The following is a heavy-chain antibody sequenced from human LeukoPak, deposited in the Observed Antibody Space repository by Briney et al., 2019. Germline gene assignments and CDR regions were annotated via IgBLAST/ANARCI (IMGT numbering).Heavy chain of an antibody. D-gene: IGHD3-3*02. Sequence: GGSLRLSCAASGFIFSNSWMTWVRQTPGKGLERVANIKKDGSETYYVESVRGRFSISGDNAKNSVYLEMNSLRAEDTAVYYCARDPPIYQGISSYYYGMDVWGQGTTVTVSS. V-gene: IGHV3-7*01. CDR3: ARDPPIYQGISSYYYGMDV. CDR2: IKKDGSET. J-gene: IGHJ6*02. CDR1: GFIFSNSW.